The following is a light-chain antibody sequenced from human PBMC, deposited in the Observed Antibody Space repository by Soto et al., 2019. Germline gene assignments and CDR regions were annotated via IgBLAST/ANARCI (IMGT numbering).Light chain of an antibody. V-gene: IGKV3-15*01. Sequence: ERVMTHTPATVSVFPGERVTLSCRASQSVRSKLAWYQQKPGHAPRLLIYGASTRATGIPARFSGSGSGTELTLTISSLQSEDFALYYCQQYNDWPRTFGQGTKVEIK. J-gene: IGKJ1*01. CDR3: QQYNDWPRT. CDR2: GAS. CDR1: QSVRSK.